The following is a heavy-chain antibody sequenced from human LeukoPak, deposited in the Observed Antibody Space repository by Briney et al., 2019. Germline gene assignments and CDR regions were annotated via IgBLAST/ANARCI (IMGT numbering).Heavy chain of an antibody. CDR1: GGFISSYY. CDR3: ARDKGGSYYWIDAFDI. D-gene: IGHD1-26*01. V-gene: IGHV4-59*01. Sequence: PSETLSLTCTVSGGFISSYYWSWIRQPPGKGLEWIGYIYYSGSTNYNPSLRSRVTISVDTSKNQFSLKLSSVTAADTAVYYCARDKGGSYYWIDAFDIWGQGTMVTVSS. CDR2: IYYSGST. J-gene: IGHJ3*02.